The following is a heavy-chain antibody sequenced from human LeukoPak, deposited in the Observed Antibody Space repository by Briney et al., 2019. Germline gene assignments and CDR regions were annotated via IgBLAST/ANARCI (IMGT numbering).Heavy chain of an antibody. CDR1: GFTFTSST. V-gene: IGHV1-58*02. CDR2: IVVGSGNT. CDR3: AGTPWFGELTLDY. D-gene: IGHD3-10*01. J-gene: IGHJ4*02. Sequence: TSVKVSCKASGFTFTSSTIQWVRQARGKRLAWIGWIVVGSGNTNYAQKFQERVIITRDMSTTTVYMELSSLRSEDTAVYYCAGTPWFGELTLDYWGQGTLVTVSS.